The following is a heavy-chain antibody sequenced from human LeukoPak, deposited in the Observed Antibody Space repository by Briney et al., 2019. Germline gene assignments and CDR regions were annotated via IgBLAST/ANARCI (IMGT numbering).Heavy chain of an antibody. CDR2: IKADGSGT. D-gene: IGHD2/OR15-2a*01. CDR3: ATWAFYHNLDV. CDR1: GLTIGPYA. Sequence: GGSLRLSCAASGLTIGPYAMYWVRQGPGRGLEWVSVIKADGSGTFYADSVRGRFTTSRDNSKNSLYLQVNSLTSEDTALYYCATWAFYHNLDVWGQGTTVIVSS. V-gene: IGHV3-43*02. J-gene: IGHJ6*02.